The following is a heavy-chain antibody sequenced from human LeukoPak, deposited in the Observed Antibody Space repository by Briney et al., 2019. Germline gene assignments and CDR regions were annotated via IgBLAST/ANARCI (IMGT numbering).Heavy chain of an antibody. CDR1: GYTFTRYY. D-gene: IGHD2-15*01. J-gene: IGHJ5*02. V-gene: IGHV1-46*01. CDR2: INPSGGST. Sequence: GASVKVSCKASGYTFTRYYMHWVRQAPGQGLEWMGTINPSGGSTSYAQKFQGRVTMTRDTSTSTVYMELSSLRSEDTAVYYCARDRRDCSGGSCYGGSWFDPWGQGTLVTVSS. CDR3: ARDRRDCSGGSCYGGSWFDP.